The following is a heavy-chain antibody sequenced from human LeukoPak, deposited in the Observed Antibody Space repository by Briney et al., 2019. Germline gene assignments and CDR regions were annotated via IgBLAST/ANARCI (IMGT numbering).Heavy chain of an antibody. CDR2: ISGSGGST. Sequence: GGSLRLSCAASGFTFSSYAMSWVRQAPGKGLEWVSAISGSGGSTYYADSVKGRFTISRDNSKNTLYLQMNSLRAEDTAVYHCANLLRWCGESDYWGQGTLVTVSS. CDR1: GFTFSSYA. V-gene: IGHV3-23*01. D-gene: IGHD3-10*01. CDR3: ANLLRWCGESDY. J-gene: IGHJ4*02.